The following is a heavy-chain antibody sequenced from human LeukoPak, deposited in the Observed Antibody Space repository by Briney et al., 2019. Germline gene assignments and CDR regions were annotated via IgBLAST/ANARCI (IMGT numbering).Heavy chain of an antibody. CDR2: INTNTGSP. D-gene: IGHD3-10*01. CDR3: VRSIETSCYFNH. V-gene: IGHV7-4-1*02. Sequence: ASVKVSCKASGYTFSTYPMNWVRQAPGQGLEWMGWINTNTGSPTYAQGLTGRFVFSLDTSVSTAFLQINSLKAEDTALYYCVRSIETSCYFNHRGQGTLVTVSS. CDR1: GYTFSTYP. J-gene: IGHJ4*02.